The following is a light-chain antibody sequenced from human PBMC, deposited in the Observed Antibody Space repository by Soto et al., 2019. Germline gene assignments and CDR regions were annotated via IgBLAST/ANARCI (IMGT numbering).Light chain of an antibody. Sequence: DIQMTQSPSTLSASVGDRVTITCRASQSISSWLAWYQQKPGKAPKLLIYKASSLESVVPSRFSGSGSGTEFTLTISSLQPDDFATYYCQQYNSGFGQGTKVEIK. CDR3: QQYNSG. V-gene: IGKV1-5*03. J-gene: IGKJ1*01. CDR1: QSISSW. CDR2: KAS.